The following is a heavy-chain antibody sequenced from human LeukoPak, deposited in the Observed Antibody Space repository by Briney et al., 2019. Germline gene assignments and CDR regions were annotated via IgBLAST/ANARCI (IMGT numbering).Heavy chain of an antibody. V-gene: IGHV3-48*04. CDR2: IRSSSSTI. Sequence: GGSLRLSCAASGFIFSSYSMNWVRQAPGKGLEWVSYIRSSSSTIYYADSVMGRFTISRDNAKNSLYLQMNSLRAEDTAMYYCARETYDILTGKIDYWGQGTLVTVSS. J-gene: IGHJ4*02. CDR1: GFIFSSYS. D-gene: IGHD3-9*01. CDR3: ARETYDILTGKIDY.